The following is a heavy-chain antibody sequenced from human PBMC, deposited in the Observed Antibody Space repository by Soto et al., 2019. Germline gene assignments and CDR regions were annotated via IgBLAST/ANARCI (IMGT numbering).Heavy chain of an antibody. J-gene: IGHJ4*02. D-gene: IGHD6-6*01. CDR1: GGTFSSYA. CDR2: IIPIFGTA. Sequence: QVQLVQSGAEVKKPGSSVKVSCKASGGTFSSYAISWVRQAPGQGLEWMGGIIPIFGTANYAQKFQGRVTITADKSTSTAYMELSSLRSEDTAVYYCARVRLFNRSSGGYFDYWGQVTLVTVSS. V-gene: IGHV1-69*06. CDR3: ARVRLFNRSSGGYFDY.